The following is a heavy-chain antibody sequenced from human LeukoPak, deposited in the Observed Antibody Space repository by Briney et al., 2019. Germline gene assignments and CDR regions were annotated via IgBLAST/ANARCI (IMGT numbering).Heavy chain of an antibody. J-gene: IGHJ4*02. CDR1: GFTFSSYS. CDR2: ISSSSSYI. V-gene: IGHV3-21*01. CDR3: VGSASSGWTIDY. Sequence: GGSLRLSCAASGFTFSSYSMNWVRQAPGKGLEWVSSISSSSSYIYYADSVKGRFTISRDNAKNSLYLQMNSLRAEDTAVYYCVGSASSGWTIDYWGQGTLVTVSS. D-gene: IGHD6-19*01.